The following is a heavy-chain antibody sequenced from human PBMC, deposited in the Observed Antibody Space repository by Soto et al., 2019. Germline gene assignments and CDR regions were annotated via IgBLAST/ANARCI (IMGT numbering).Heavy chain of an antibody. J-gene: IGHJ5*02. Sequence: QVQLVESGGGLVKPGGSLRLSCAASGFTFSDYYMSWIRQAPGKGLEWVSYISSSGSTIYYADSVKGRFTISRDNAKNSPCLQVKSRRAEDTAVYDCARDAFPTYYDFWGGYPGGRTDWFDPWGQGGLVTVFS. D-gene: IGHD3-3*01. CDR3: ARDAFPTYYDFWGGYPGGRTDWFDP. V-gene: IGHV3-11*01. CDR2: ISSSGSTI. CDR1: GFTFSDYY.